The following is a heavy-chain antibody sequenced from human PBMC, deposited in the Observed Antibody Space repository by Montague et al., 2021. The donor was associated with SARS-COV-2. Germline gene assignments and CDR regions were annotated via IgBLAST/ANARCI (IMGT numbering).Heavy chain of an antibody. Sequence: SETLSLTCTVSGDSISSTDHYWAWMRQPPGKGLEWIASIFYSGSTYYNPSLKSRVTISVDTSKNLFPLQLNSVTPAGTSVYYCARHLRVGNRWNGFEADYWGQGALVSVSS. CDR2: IFYSGST. J-gene: IGHJ4*02. CDR3: ARHLRVGNRWNGFEADY. CDR1: GDSISSTDHY. D-gene: IGHD1-1*01. V-gene: IGHV4-39*01.